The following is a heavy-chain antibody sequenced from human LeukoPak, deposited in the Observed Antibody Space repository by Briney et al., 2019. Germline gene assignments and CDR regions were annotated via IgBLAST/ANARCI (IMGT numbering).Heavy chain of an antibody. D-gene: IGHD2-15*01. CDR3: ARGAWATRLAS. CDR2: IYESGTT. V-gene: IGHV4-34*01. CDR1: GESLNSYY. J-gene: IGHJ4*02. Sequence: PSETLSLTCAVYGESLNSYYWSWVRQPPGEGLEWIGEIYESGTTKYNPSLKSRVAISTVPSKQQFSLRLSPVTAADTAVYYCARGAWATRLASWGLGTPVIVSS.